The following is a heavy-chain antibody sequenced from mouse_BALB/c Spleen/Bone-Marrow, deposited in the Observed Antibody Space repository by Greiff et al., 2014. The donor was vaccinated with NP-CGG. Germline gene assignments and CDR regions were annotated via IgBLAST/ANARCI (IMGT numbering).Heavy chain of an antibody. Sequence: EVQLQQSGAELVKPGASVKLSCTASGFNIKDTYMHWVKQRPEQGLEWIGRIDPANGNTKYDPKFQGKATITANTSSNTAYLQLSNVTAEDTAVYYCARGGIYDYCDDWGQGTTLTVSS. CDR3: ARGGIYDYCDD. CDR2: IDPANGNT. CDR1: GFNIKDTY. D-gene: IGHD2-3*01. J-gene: IGHJ2*01. V-gene: IGHV14-3*02.